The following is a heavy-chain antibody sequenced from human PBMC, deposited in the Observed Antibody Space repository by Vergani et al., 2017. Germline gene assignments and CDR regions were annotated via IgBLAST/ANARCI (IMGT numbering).Heavy chain of an antibody. CDR2: IYPGDSYT. D-gene: IGHD3-22*01. Sequence: EVQLVQSGAEVKKPGESLKISCKGSGYSFTSYWIGWVRQMPGKGLEWMGIIYPGDSYTRYSPSFQGQVIISADKSLSTAYLQWSSLKASDTAMYYCARPGSRGLRGGGYYRHAFDIWGQGTMVTVSS. J-gene: IGHJ3*02. V-gene: IGHV5-51*01. CDR1: GYSFTSYW. CDR3: ARPGSRGLRGGGYYRHAFDI.